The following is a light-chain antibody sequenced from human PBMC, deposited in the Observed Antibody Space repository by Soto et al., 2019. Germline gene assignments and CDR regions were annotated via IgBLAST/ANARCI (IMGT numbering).Light chain of an antibody. CDR3: SSYTSSSTLEWV. J-gene: IGLJ3*02. V-gene: IGLV2-14*01. CDR2: DVS. CDR1: SSDGGGYNY. Sequence: QSALTQPASVSGSPGQSITISCTGTSSDGGGYNYVSWYQQHPGKAPKLMIYDVSNRPSGVSNRFSGSKSGNTASLTISGLQAEDEADYYCSSYTSSSTLEWVFGGGTKLTVL.